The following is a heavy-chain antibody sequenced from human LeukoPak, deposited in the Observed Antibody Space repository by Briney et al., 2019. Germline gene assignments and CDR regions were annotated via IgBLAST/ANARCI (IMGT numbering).Heavy chain of an antibody. V-gene: IGHV3-49*03. Sequence: GGSLRLSCTASGFTFGDYAMSWFRQAPGKGLEWVGFIRSKAYGGTTEYAASVKGRFTISRDDSKSIAYLQMNSLKTEDAAVYYCTRRDSGSYEPFDYWGQGTLVTVSS. D-gene: IGHD1-26*01. CDR3: TRRDSGSYEPFDY. CDR1: GFTFGDYA. J-gene: IGHJ4*02. CDR2: IRSKAYGGTT.